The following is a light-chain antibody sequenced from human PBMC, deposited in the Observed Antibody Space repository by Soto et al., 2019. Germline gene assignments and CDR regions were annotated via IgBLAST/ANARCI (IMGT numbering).Light chain of an antibody. CDR3: QQRSNWPRT. CDR2: DAF. V-gene: IGKV3-11*01. J-gene: IGKJ1*01. Sequence: EILLTQSPATLSLSPGERATLSCRASQSVITYLAWYQQKPCQAPRLLIYDAFNRATGIPARFSGSGSGTDFTRTISSLEPEDFAVYYCQQRSNWPRTFGQGTKVDIK. CDR1: QSVITY.